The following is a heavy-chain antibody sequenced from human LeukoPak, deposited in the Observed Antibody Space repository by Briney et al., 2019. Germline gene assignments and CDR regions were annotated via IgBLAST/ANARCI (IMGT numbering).Heavy chain of an antibody. CDR3: VRGLSPSEAFDI. CDR1: GFTFSNHW. CDR2: INKDGSNT. Sequence: GGSLRLPCAASGFTFSNHWMHWVRQAPGKGLVWVSRINKDGSNTIFADSVKGRFTSSRDNAKNTMYLQMNSLRAEDTAVYYCVRGLSPSEAFDIWGQGTMVTVSS. V-gene: IGHV3-74*01. J-gene: IGHJ3*02.